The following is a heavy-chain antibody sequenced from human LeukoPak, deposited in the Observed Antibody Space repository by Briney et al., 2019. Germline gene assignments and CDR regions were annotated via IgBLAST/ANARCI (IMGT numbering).Heavy chain of an antibody. CDR2: IKQDGSEK. Sequence: GGSLRLSCTASGFTFSTYWMSWVRQAPGKGLECVPSIKQDGSEKEYVDSVKGRFTISRDNAKNSLYLQVISLRAEDTAVYYCARWRGAQSEFEYWGQGTLVTVSS. V-gene: IGHV3-7*01. D-gene: IGHD3-3*01. J-gene: IGHJ4*02. CDR1: GFTFSTYW. CDR3: ARWRGAQSEFEY.